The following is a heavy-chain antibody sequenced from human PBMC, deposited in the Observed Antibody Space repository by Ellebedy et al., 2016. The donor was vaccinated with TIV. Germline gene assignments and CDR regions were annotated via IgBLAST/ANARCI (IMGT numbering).Heavy chain of an antibody. V-gene: IGHV1-69*13. CDR3: AIRIVGATVDFDY. CDR1: GGTFSSYA. J-gene: IGHJ4*02. CDR2: IIPIFGTA. D-gene: IGHD1-26*01. Sequence: SVKVSXKASGGTFSSYAISWVRQAPGQGLEWMGGIIPIFGTANYAQKFQGRVTITADESTSTAYMELSSLRSEDTAVYYCAIRIVGATVDFDYWGQGTLVTVSS.